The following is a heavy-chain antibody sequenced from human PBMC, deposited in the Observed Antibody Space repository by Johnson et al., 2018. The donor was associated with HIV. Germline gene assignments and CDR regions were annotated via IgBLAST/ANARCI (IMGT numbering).Heavy chain of an antibody. D-gene: IGHD1-26*01. CDR3: ARTSGSFSTDAFDI. Sequence: QVQLMESGGDVVQPGTSLRLSCEASGLILSGYGLHWVRQAPGKGLEWVALIWPDGSNKYYADSVKSRFTISRDNSKNTVYLQMNSLRPEDTAVYYCARTSGSFSTDAFDIWGQGTMVTVSS. V-gene: IGHV3-30*19. CDR1: GLILSGYG. CDR2: IWPDGSNK. J-gene: IGHJ3*02.